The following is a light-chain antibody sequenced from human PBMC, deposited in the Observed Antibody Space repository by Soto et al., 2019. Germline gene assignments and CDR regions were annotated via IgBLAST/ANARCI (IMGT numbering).Light chain of an antibody. V-gene: IGKV3-11*01. CDR3: QQRSNWPPLT. CDR2: DAS. J-gene: IGKJ4*01. Sequence: EIVLTQSPTTLSLSPGERATLSCRASQSVNSYLAWYQQKPGQAPRLLIDDASNRATGIPARFSGSGSGTDLTLNISSLDPEYFAVYYCQQRSNWPPLTFGGGTKVEIK. CDR1: QSVNSY.